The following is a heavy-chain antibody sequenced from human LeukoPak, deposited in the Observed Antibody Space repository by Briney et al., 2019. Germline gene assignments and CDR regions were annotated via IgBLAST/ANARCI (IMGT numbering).Heavy chain of an antibody. CDR3: ARGVDWGTFDY. D-gene: IGHD3/OR15-3a*01. CDR1: GFTFSSYA. J-gene: IGHJ4*02. CDR2: ISYDGSNK. V-gene: IGHV3-30*04. Sequence: PGGSLRLSCAASGFTFSSYAMHWVRQAPGKGLEWVAVISYDGSNKYYADSVKGRFTISRDNSKNTLYLQMNSLRAEDTAVYYCARGVDWGTFDYWGQGTLVTVSS.